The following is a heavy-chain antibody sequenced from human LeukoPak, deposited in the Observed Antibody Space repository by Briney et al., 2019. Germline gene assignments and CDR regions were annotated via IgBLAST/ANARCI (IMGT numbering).Heavy chain of an antibody. Sequence: SETLSLTCAVYGGSFSGYYWSWIRQPPGKGLEWIGEINHSGGTNYNPSLKSRVTISVDTSKNQFSLKLSSVTAADTAVYYCARGYCSSTSCHTSRGGRWFDPWGQGTLVTVSS. CDR1: GGSFSGYY. J-gene: IGHJ5*02. D-gene: IGHD2-2*01. CDR2: INHSGGT. CDR3: ARGYCSSTSCHTSRGGRWFDP. V-gene: IGHV4-34*01.